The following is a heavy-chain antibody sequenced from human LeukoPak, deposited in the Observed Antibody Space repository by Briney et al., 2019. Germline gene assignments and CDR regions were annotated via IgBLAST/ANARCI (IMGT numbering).Heavy chain of an antibody. CDR3: ARGSRGGIAVAGGYYYYYYMDV. Sequence: AETLSLTCTVSGDSMSDYFWTWIRQPPGKGLEWIGYIYYSGSTNYNPSLKSRVTISVDTSKNQFSLKLSSVTAADTAVYYCARGSRGGIAVAGGYYYYYYMDVWGKGTTVTVSS. D-gene: IGHD6-19*01. CDR1: GDSMSDYF. CDR2: IYYSGST. V-gene: IGHV4-59*01. J-gene: IGHJ6*03.